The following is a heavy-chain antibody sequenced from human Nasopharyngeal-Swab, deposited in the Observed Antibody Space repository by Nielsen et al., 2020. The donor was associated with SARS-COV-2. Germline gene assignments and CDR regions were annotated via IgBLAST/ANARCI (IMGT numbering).Heavy chain of an antibody. J-gene: IGHJ4*02. Sequence: GGSLRLSCAVSGFTFSDSWIHWVRQAPGKGLVWVSRINSDGSRTGYADSVKGRFTVSIDNAKNTVFLQMNSLRADDTAVYYCARDFDKTGDWGQGTLVTVSS. CDR2: INSDGSRT. CDR1: GFTFSDSW. V-gene: IGHV3-74*01. CDR3: ARDFDKTGD. D-gene: IGHD7-27*01.